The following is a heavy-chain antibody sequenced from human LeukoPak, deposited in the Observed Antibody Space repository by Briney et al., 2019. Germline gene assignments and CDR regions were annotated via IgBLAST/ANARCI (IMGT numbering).Heavy chain of an antibody. Sequence: SETLSLTCTVSGGSISSYYWSWIRQPPGKGLEWIGYIYYSRSTNYNPSLKSRVTISVDTSKNQFSLKLSSVTAADTAVYYCARDRVLLWFGEPDYYYYYGMDVWGQGTTVTVSS. CDR1: GGSISSYY. V-gene: IGHV4-59*01. J-gene: IGHJ6*02. D-gene: IGHD3-10*01. CDR2: IYYSRST. CDR3: ARDRVLLWFGEPDYYYYYGMDV.